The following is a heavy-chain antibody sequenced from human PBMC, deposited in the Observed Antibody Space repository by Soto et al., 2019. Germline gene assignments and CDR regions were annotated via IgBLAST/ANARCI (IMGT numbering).Heavy chain of an antibody. V-gene: IGHV1-18*01. J-gene: IGHJ3*02. Sequence: ASVKVSCKASGYTFTSYGISWVRQAPGQGLEWMGWISAYNGNTNYAQKLQGRVTMTTDTSTSTAYMELRSLRSDDTAVYYCAREARNYDILTGLNIWGQGTMVTVSS. CDR2: ISAYNGNT. CDR1: GYTFTSYG. CDR3: AREARNYDILTGLNI. D-gene: IGHD3-9*01.